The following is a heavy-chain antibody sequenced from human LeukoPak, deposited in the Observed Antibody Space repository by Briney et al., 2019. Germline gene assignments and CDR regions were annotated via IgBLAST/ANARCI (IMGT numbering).Heavy chain of an antibody. CDR3: ARVGYSSSSDWFDP. D-gene: IGHD6-6*01. CDR1: GGSFSGYY. V-gene: IGHV4-34*01. J-gene: IGHJ5*02. Sequence: SATLSLTCAVSGGSFSGYYWSWIRQPPGKGLEWIGEINHSGSTKYNPSLKSRVTISVDTSKNQFSLKLSSVTAADTAVYYCARVGYSSSSDWFDPWGQGTLVTVSS. CDR2: INHSGST.